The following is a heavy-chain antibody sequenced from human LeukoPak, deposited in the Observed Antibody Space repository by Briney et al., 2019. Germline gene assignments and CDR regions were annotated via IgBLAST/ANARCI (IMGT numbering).Heavy chain of an antibody. CDR1: GGTFSSYA. V-gene: IGHV1-69*01. CDR3: ARGYSKESPPHH. Sequence: ASVKVSCKASGGTFSSYAISWVRQAPGQGLEWMGGIIPIFGTANYAQKFQGRVTITADESTSTAYMELSSLRSEDTAVYYCARGYSKESPPHHWGQGTLVTVSS. D-gene: IGHD5-12*01. CDR2: IIPIFGTA. J-gene: IGHJ5*02.